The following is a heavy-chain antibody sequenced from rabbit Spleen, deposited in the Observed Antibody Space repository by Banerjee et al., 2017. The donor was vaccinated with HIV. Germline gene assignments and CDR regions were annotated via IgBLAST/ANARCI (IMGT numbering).Heavy chain of an antibody. V-gene: IGHV1S40*01. CDR2: IYTGDGST. CDR3: ARDTGSSFSSYGMDL. J-gene: IGHJ6*01. Sequence: QSLEESGGGLVQPEGSLTLTCTASGFSFSSNYYMCWVRQAPGKGLEWIGCIYTGDGSTAYASWAKGRFTVSKTSSTTVTLQMTSLTVADTATYFCARDTGSSFSSYGMDLWGQGTLVTVS. D-gene: IGHD8-1*01. CDR1: GFSFSSNYY.